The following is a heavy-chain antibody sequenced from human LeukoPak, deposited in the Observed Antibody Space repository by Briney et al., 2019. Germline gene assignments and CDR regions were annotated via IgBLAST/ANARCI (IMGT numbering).Heavy chain of an antibody. V-gene: IGHV4-38-2*02. CDR1: GYSISSDYY. CDR3: ARDQRGFCSSTSCYFGEYFDY. CDR2: IYHSGST. Sequence: SETLSLTCAVSGYSISSDYYWGWIRQPPGKGLEWIGSIYHSGSTYYNPSLKSRVTISVDTSKNQSSLRLSSVTAADTAVYYCARDQRGFCSSTSCYFGEYFDYWGQGTLVTVSS. J-gene: IGHJ4*02. D-gene: IGHD2-2*01.